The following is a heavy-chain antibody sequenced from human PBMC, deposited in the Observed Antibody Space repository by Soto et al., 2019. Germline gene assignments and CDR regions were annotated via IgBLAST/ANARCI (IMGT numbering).Heavy chain of an antibody. CDR1: GYTFTGYY. Sequence: ASVKVSCKASGYTFTGYYMHWVRQAPGQGPEWMGWINPNSGGTNYAQKFQGWVTMTRDTSISTAYMELSRLRSDDTAVYYCARGERFGGSGSYYLPNNWFDPWGQGTLVTVSS. CDR2: INPNSGGT. J-gene: IGHJ5*02. CDR3: ARGERFGGSGSYYLPNNWFDP. V-gene: IGHV1-2*04. D-gene: IGHD3-10*01.